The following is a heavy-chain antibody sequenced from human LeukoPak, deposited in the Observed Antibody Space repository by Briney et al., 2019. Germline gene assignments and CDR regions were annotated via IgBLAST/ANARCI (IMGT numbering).Heavy chain of an antibody. V-gene: IGHV3-74*01. D-gene: IGHD4-17*01. CDR1: GFTFSSYW. Sequence: PGGSLRLSCAASGFTFSSYWMHWVRHAPGKGLVWVSRINSDGSSTNYADSVKGRFTISRDNAKNTLYLQMNSLRAEDTAVYSCARDYGTGPYDFGDYFYFDPWGQGTLVTVSS. J-gene: IGHJ5*02. CDR3: ARDYGTGPYDFGDYFYFDP. CDR2: INSDGSST.